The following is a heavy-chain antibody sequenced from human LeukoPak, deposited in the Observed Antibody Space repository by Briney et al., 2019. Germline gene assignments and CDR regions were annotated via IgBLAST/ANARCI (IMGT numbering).Heavy chain of an antibody. V-gene: IGHV3-23*01. Sequence: PGGSLRLSCAASGFIISDYYMSWIRQAPGKGLEWVSAISGSGGSTYYADSVKGRFTISRDNSKNTLYLQMNSLRAEDTAVYYCAKDATVGGANYDFWSGYYSSGIYFDYWGQGTLVTVSS. D-gene: IGHD3-3*01. CDR1: GFIISDYY. CDR2: ISGSGGST. J-gene: IGHJ4*02. CDR3: AKDATVGGANYDFWSGYYSSGIYFDY.